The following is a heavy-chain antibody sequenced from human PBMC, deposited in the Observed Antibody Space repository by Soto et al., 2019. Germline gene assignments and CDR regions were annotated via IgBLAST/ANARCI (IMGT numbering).Heavy chain of an antibody. Sequence: PGGSLRLSCAASGFTFSSYAMHWVRQAPGNGLEWVAFISYDGGNKYYADSVKGRFTISRDNSKNTLYLQMNSLRAEDTAVYYCAREVSNYSSGWHSHFDYWGQGTLVTVSS. CDR2: ISYDGGNK. D-gene: IGHD6-19*01. CDR3: AREVSNYSSGWHSHFDY. CDR1: GFTFSSYA. J-gene: IGHJ4*02. V-gene: IGHV3-30-3*01.